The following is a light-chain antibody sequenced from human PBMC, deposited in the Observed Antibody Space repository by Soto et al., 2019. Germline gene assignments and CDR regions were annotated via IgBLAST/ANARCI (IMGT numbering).Light chain of an antibody. CDR1: QSVSSN. CDR2: GAS. CDR3: QQYDNWPLT. V-gene: IGKV3-15*01. Sequence: EIVLTQSPGTLSLSPGERATLSCGASQSVSSNLAWYQQKPGQAPRLLIYGASTRATGIPARFSGSGSGTEITLTISSLQSEDFAVYYCQQYDNWPLTFGGGTKVDIK. J-gene: IGKJ4*01.